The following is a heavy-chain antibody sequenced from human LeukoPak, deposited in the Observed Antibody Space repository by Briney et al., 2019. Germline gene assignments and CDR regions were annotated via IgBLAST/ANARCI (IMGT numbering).Heavy chain of an antibody. J-gene: IGHJ4*02. CDR1: GYTLTELS. V-gene: IGHV1-24*01. Sequence: GASVKVPCKVSGYTLTELSTHWVRQAPGKGLEWMGGFDPEDGETIYAQKFQGRVTMTEDTSTDTAYMELSSLRSEDTAVYYCATDLPVGAKSGDYWGQGTLVTVSS. D-gene: IGHD1-26*01. CDR3: ATDLPVGAKSGDY. CDR2: FDPEDGET.